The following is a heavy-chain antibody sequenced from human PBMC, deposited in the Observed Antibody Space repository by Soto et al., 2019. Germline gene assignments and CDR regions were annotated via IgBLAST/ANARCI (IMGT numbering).Heavy chain of an antibody. CDR1: GGSFRDYY. CDR2: INHSGST. V-gene: IGHV4-34*01. CDR3: GGSGYAGY. D-gene: IGHD5-12*01. Sequence: PSETLSLTCAVYGGSFRDYYWSWIRQPPGKGLEWIGEINHSGSTNYNPSLKSRVTISVDTSKNQFSLKLSSVAAADTAVYYCGGSGYAGYWGQGTLVTVSS. J-gene: IGHJ4*02.